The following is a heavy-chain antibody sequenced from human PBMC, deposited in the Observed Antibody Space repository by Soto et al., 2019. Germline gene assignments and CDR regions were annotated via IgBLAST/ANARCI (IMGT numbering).Heavy chain of an antibody. V-gene: IGHV1-8*01. CDR2: MNPNSGNT. CDR3: AREGGDYDCWSGYYTGYYYLDG. CDR1: GYTFTSYD. J-gene: IGHJ6*03. Sequence: ASVKVSCKASGYTFTSYDINWVRQATGQGLEWMGWMNPNSGNTGYAQKFQGRVTMTRNTSISTAYMELSSLRSEDTAVYYCAREGGDYDCWSGYYTGYYYLDGWGKGITVTVAS. D-gene: IGHD3-3*01.